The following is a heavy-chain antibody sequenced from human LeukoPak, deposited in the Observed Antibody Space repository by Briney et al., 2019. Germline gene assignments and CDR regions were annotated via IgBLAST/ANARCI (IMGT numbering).Heavy chain of an antibody. CDR2: ISGSGGST. Sequence: GGSLRLSCAASDFTFSNYWMHWVRQAPGKGLEWVSAISGSGGSTYYADSVKGRFTISRDNSKNTLYLQMNSLRAEDTAVYYCAKGYTDYFDYWGQGTLVTVSS. D-gene: IGHD3-16*02. CDR3: AKGYTDYFDY. CDR1: DFTFSNYW. V-gene: IGHV3-23*01. J-gene: IGHJ4*02.